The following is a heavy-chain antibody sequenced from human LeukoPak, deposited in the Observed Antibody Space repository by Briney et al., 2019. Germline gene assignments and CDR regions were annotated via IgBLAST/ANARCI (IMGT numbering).Heavy chain of an antibody. CDR3: ARDVAAAGTLDY. CDR2: ISSSSSYT. J-gene: IGHJ4*02. V-gene: IGHV3-11*06. D-gene: IGHD6-13*01. CDR1: GFTFSDYY. Sequence: PGGSLRLSCAASGFTFSDYYMSWIRQAPGKGLKWVSYISSSSSYTNYADSVKGRFTISRDNAKNSLYLQMNSLRAEDTAVYYCARDVAAAGTLDYWGQGTLVTVSS.